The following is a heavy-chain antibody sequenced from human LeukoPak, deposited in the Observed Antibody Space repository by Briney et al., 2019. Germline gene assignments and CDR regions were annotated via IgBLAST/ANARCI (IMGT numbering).Heavy chain of an antibody. D-gene: IGHD3-22*01. V-gene: IGHV1-8*03. Sequence: ASVKVSCKASGYTFTSYDINWVRQATGQGLEWMGWMNPNSGNTGYAQKFQGRVTITRNTSISTAYMELSSLRSEDTAVYYCARGSGYYYDSSGYSGDYWGQGTLVTVSS. CDR1: GYTFTSYD. CDR3: ARGSGYYYDSSGYSGDY. CDR2: MNPNSGNT. J-gene: IGHJ4*02.